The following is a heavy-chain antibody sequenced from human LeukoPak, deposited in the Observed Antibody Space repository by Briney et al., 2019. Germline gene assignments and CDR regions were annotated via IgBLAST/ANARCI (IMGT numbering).Heavy chain of an antibody. CDR1: GDRVSSDSAT. J-gene: IGHJ6*02. CDR3: AREGVTMVRGIIYDHFGMDV. Sequence: SQTLTLTCDISGDRVSSDSATWNWIRQSPSRGLEWLGRTYYKSKWYNDYAVSVKSRITINGDTSKNRFSLQLKSVTPEDTAVYYCAREGVTMVRGIIYDHFGMDVWGQGTTVTVS. CDR2: TYYKSKWYN. V-gene: IGHV6-1*01. D-gene: IGHD3-10*01.